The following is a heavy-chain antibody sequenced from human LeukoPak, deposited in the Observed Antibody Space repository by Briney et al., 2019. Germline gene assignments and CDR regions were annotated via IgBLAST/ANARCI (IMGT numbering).Heavy chain of an antibody. V-gene: IGHV3-23*01. CDR3: AKGDDIGKHPTRADYFDT. CDR2: TGLNSVNT. D-gene: IGHD5-24*01. Sequence: GGSLRLSCAASGFTFSRHAMSWVRQAPGKGLEWVSTTGLNSVNTLCAESVQGRFSISRDNSKNTLDLQMDNLRVDDTAVYYCAKGDDIGKHPTRADYFDTWGQGTLVTVSS. CDR1: GFTFSRHA. J-gene: IGHJ4*02.